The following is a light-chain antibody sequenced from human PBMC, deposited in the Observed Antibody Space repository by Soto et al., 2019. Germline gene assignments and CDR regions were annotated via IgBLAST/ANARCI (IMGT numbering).Light chain of an antibody. V-gene: IGLV2-23*01. CDR2: EGS. Sequence: QSALTQPAPVSGSPGQSITISCTGTSSDVGSYNLVSWYQQHPGKAPKLMIYEGSKRPSGVSNRFSGSKSGNTASLTISGLQAEDEADYYCCSYAGSSTSYVFGTGTKLTVL. J-gene: IGLJ1*01. CDR3: CSYAGSSTSYV. CDR1: SSDVGSYNL.